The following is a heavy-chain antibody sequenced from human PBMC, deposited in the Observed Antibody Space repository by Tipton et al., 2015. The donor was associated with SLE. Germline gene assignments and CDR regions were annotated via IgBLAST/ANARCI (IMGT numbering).Heavy chain of an antibody. Sequence: TLSLTCSVSGDSIDSGGYYWSWVRQRPGKGLEWIGSSYYTGITDYSPSLQSRVTISVDTFEKQFSLELRSVTAADTALYYCARDREDCGGDCRYFDCWGQGTLVTFTS. D-gene: IGHD2-21*02. J-gene: IGHJ4*02. CDR2: SYYTGIT. CDR3: ARDREDCGGDCRYFDC. V-gene: IGHV4-31*03. CDR1: GDSIDSGGYY.